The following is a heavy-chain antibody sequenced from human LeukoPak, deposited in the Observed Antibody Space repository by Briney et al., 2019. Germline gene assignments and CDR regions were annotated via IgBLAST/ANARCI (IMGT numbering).Heavy chain of an antibody. D-gene: IGHD4-17*01. CDR3: ARHVPPTTVTTDSGSGGFDY. CDR1: GGSISSSSYY. Sequence: SETLSLTCTVSGGSISSSSYYWGWIRQPPGKGLEWIGSIYYSGSTYYNPSLKSRVTISVDTSKNQFSLKLSSVTAADTAVYYCARHVPPTTVTTDSGSGGFDYWGQGTLVTVSS. V-gene: IGHV4-39*01. CDR2: IYYSGST. J-gene: IGHJ4*02.